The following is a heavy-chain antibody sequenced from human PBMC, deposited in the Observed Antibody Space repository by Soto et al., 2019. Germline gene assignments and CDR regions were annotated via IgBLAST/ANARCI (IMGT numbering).Heavy chain of an antibody. CDR1: GYTFTSYG. V-gene: IGHV1-18*04. CDR3: ARDPGDSSGYYYSYYYYYGMDV. CDR2: ISAYNGNT. Sequence: EASVKFSCKASGYTFTSYGISWVRQAPGQGLEWMGWISAYNGNTNYAQKLQGRVTMTTDTSTSTAYMELRSLRSDDTAVYYCARDPGDSSGYYYSYYYYYGMDVWGQGTTVTVSS. J-gene: IGHJ6*02. D-gene: IGHD3-22*01.